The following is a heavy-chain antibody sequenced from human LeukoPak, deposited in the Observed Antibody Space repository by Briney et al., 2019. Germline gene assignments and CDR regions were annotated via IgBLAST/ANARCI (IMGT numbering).Heavy chain of an antibody. D-gene: IGHD2-2*01. Sequence: PGGSLRLSCAASGFTFSSYSMNWVLQAPGKGLEWVSSISSSSSYIYYADSVKGRFTISRDNAKNSLYLQMNSLRAEDTAVYYCARSMPPQLDAFDIWGQGTMVTVSS. CDR1: GFTFSSYS. J-gene: IGHJ3*02. CDR3: ARSMPPQLDAFDI. CDR2: ISSSSSYI. V-gene: IGHV3-21*01.